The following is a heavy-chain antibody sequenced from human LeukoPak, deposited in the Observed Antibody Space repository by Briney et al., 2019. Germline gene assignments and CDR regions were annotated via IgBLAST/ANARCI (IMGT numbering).Heavy chain of an antibody. Sequence: SQTLSLTCAVSGGSISSGGYSWGWIRQPPGKGLEWIGYIYHSGSTYYNPSLKSRVTISVDRSKNQFSLKLSSVTAADTAVYYCARGADILTGYPLFDYWGQGTLVTVSS. CDR1: GGSISSGGYS. CDR2: IYHSGST. J-gene: IGHJ4*02. CDR3: ARGADILTGYPLFDY. V-gene: IGHV4-30-2*01. D-gene: IGHD3-9*01.